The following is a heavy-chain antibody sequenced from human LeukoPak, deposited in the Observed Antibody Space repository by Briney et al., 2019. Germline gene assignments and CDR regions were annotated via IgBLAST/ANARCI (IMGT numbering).Heavy chain of an antibody. V-gene: IGHV3-23*01. J-gene: IGHJ3*02. CDR3: ARDSGDGAFDI. CDR2: LSDSGGNT. Sequence: GGSLRISCAASGFSFSSYAMSWVRQAPGEGLEWVSGLSDSGGNTIYADSVKGRFTISRDNAKNSLYLQMNSLRAEDTAVYYCARDSGDGAFDIWGQGTMVTVSS. CDR1: GFSFSSYA. D-gene: IGHD7-27*01.